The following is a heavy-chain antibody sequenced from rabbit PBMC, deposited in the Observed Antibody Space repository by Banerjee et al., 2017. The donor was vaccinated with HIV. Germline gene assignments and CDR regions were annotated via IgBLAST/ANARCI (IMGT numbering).Heavy chain of an antibody. D-gene: IGHD4-2*01. Sequence: QEQLVESGGGLVQPGASLTLPCTASGFSFSSGYWLCWVRQAPGKGLEWIGCIGAGSGATYYASWAKGRFTISKTSSTTVALQMTSLTAADTATYFCARGSAYAGAGYALWGPGTLVTVS. V-gene: IGHV1S45*01. CDR1: GFSFSSGYW. CDR3: ARGSAYAGAGYAL. J-gene: IGHJ4*01. CDR2: IGAGSGAT.